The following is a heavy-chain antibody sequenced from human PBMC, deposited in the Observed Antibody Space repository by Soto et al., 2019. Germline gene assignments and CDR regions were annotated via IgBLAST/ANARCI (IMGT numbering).Heavy chain of an antibody. J-gene: IGHJ4*02. CDR3: ARDSTYYYDTSGYCVY. Sequence: GSLRLSCAASGFIFNSYSMNWVRHTPGKGLEWVSYISASGETKHYADSVKGRFTISRDNGKNSLFLQMNSLRDEDTAVYYCARDSTYYYDTSGYCVYWGQGTLVTVSS. D-gene: IGHD3-22*01. CDR1: GFIFNSYS. V-gene: IGHV3-48*02. CDR2: ISASGETK.